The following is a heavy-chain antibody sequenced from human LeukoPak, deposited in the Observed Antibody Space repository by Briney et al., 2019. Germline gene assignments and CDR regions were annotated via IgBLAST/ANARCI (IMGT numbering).Heavy chain of an antibody. D-gene: IGHD3-22*01. J-gene: IGHJ5*02. CDR3: ARGSRITMIVVVQGWFDP. CDR1: GFTFGSYA. Sequence: GRSLRLSCAASGFTFGSYAMHWVRQAPGKGLEWVAVISYDGSNKYYADSVKGRFTISRDNSKNTLYLQMNSLRAEDTAVYYCARGSRITMIVVVQGWFDPWGQGTLVTVSS. V-gene: IGHV3-30-3*01. CDR2: ISYDGSNK.